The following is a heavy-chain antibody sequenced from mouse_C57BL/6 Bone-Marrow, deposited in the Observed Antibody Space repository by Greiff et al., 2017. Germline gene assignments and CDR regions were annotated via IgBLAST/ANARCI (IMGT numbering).Heavy chain of an antibody. CDR2: ISSGSSTI. CDR1: GFTFSDYG. CDR3: ARYDWYYAMDY. J-gene: IGHJ4*01. V-gene: IGHV5-17*01. D-gene: IGHD2-12*01. Sequence: EVQLVESGGGLVKPGGSLKLSCAASGFTFSDYGMHWVRQAPEKGLEWVAYISSGSSTIYYADTVKGRFSMSRDNAKNTLFLQMTSLRSEDTAMYYCARYDWYYAMDYWGQGTSVTVSS.